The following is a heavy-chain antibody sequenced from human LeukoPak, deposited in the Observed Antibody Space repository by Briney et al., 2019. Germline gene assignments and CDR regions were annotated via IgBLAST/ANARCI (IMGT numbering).Heavy chain of an antibody. Sequence: PSETLSLTCAVYGESFSSYYWSWIRQPPGKGLEWIGEINHSGNTNYNPSLKSRVTISVDTSKNQFSLKLSSVTAADTAVYYCASYGSGSYYRAFDHWGQGTLVTVSS. CDR3: ASYGSGSYYRAFDH. CDR1: GESFSSYY. D-gene: IGHD3-10*01. J-gene: IGHJ4*02. CDR2: INHSGNT. V-gene: IGHV4-34*01.